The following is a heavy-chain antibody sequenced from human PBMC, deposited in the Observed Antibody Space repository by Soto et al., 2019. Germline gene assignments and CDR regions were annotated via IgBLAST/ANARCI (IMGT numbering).Heavy chain of an antibody. J-gene: IGHJ6*02. V-gene: IGHV4-34*01. CDR3: ASGRAVARYYYGMDV. Sequence: QVQLQQWGAGLLKPSETLSLTCAVYGGSFSGYYWSWIRQPPGKGLEWIGEINHSGSTNYNPSLKSRVTISVDTSKHQFSLKLSSVTAADTAVYYCASGRAVARYYYGMDVWGQGTTVTVSS. CDR2: INHSGST. D-gene: IGHD6-19*01. CDR1: GGSFSGYY.